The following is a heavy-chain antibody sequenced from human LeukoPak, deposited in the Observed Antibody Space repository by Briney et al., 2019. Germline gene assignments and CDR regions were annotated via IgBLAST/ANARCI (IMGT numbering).Heavy chain of an antibody. CDR2: ISAYNGNT. D-gene: IGHD2-2*02. Sequence: ASVKVPCKASGYTFTSYGISWVRQAPGQGLEWMGWISAYNGNTNYAQKLQGRVTMTTDTSTSTAYMELRGLRSDDTAVYYCARDRIVVVPAAIDYWGQGTLVTVSS. J-gene: IGHJ4*02. V-gene: IGHV1-18*01. CDR3: ARDRIVVVPAAIDY. CDR1: GYTFTSYG.